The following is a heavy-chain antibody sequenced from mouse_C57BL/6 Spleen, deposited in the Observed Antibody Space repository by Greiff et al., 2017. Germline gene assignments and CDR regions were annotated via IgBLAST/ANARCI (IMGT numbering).Heavy chain of an antibody. CDR1: GYTFTSYW. V-gene: IGHV1-55*01. Sequence: VQLQQPGAELVKPGASVKLSCKASGYTFTSYWITWVKQRPGQGLEWIGDIYPGSGSTNYNEKFKSKATLTVDTSSSTAYMQLSSLASEDSAVYYCARWSHYPNWGFAYWGQGTLVTVSA. D-gene: IGHD4-1*01. J-gene: IGHJ3*01. CDR2: IYPGSGST. CDR3: ARWSHYPNWGFAY.